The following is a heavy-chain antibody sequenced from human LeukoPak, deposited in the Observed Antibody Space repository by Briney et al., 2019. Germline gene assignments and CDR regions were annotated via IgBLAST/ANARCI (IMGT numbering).Heavy chain of an antibody. CDR2: IKPDGSEK. V-gene: IGHV3-7*01. Sequence: GGSLRLSCAAAGFTFSTHWMSWVRQAPGQGLEWVAGIKPDGSEKYYVDSVKGRFTISRDNAKDSLYLQMDGLRAEDTAVYYCSKSNIDWGQGTLVTVSS. J-gene: IGHJ4*02. CDR1: GFTFSTHW. CDR3: SKSNID.